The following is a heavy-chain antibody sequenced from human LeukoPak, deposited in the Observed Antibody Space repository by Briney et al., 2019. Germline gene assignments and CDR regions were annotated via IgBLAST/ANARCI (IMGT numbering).Heavy chain of an antibody. D-gene: IGHD1-26*01. CDR2: ITANGGST. CDR3: ARDSGSYLQPTDY. Sequence: GGSLRLSCAASGFTFSTYAMTWVRQAPGEGLEWVSSITANGGSTYYADSVKGRFTISRDNAKNTLYLQMNSLRADDTAAYHCARDSGSYLQPTDYWGQRTPVTVSS. V-gene: IGHV3-23*01. CDR1: GFTFSTYA. J-gene: IGHJ4*02.